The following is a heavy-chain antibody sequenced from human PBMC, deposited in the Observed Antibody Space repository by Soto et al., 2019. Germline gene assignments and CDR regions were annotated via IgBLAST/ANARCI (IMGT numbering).Heavy chain of an antibody. V-gene: IGHV4-39*01. J-gene: IGHJ5*02. CDR3: ARNAAGTGLVSCWFDP. CDR1: GGSISSSSYY. Sequence: QLQLQESGPGLVKPSETLSLTCTVSGGSISSSSYYWGWIRQPPGKGLEWIGSIYYSGSTYYNPSLKSRVTIAVDTSKNQFSLKLSSVTAADTAVYYCARNAAGTGLVSCWFDPWGQGTLVTVSS. D-gene: IGHD6-13*01. CDR2: IYYSGST.